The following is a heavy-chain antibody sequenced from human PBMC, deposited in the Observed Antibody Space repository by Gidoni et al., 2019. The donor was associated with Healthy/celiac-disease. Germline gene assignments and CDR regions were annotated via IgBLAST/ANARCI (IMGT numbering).Heavy chain of an antibody. CDR3: ARDDDFWSGYSLDY. V-gene: IGHV3-33*01. CDR1: GFTFSSYG. CDR2: IWYDGSNK. D-gene: IGHD3-3*01. Sequence: QVQLVESGGGVVQPGRSLRLSCAASGFTFSSYGMHWVRQAPGKGLEWVAVIWYDGSNKYYADSVKGRFTISRDNSKNTLYLQMNSLRAEDTAVYYCARDDDFWSGYSLDYWGQGTLVTVSS. J-gene: IGHJ4*02.